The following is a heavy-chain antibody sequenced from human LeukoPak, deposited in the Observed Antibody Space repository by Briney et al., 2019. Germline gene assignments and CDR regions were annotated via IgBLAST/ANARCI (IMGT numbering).Heavy chain of an antibody. Sequence: GGSLRLSCAPSRVTLSSDWMSSVRQAPGKGLEWVANIKQDGSEKYYVDSVKGRFTISRDNAKNSLYLQMNSLRAEDTAVYYCARVRGGYYGNAFDIWGQGTMVTVSS. J-gene: IGHJ3*02. D-gene: IGHD3-22*01. CDR1: RVTLSSDW. CDR2: IKQDGSEK. V-gene: IGHV3-7*01. CDR3: ARVRGGYYGNAFDI.